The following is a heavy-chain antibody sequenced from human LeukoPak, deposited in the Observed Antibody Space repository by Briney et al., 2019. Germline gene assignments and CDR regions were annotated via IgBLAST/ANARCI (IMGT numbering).Heavy chain of an antibody. V-gene: IGHV4-39*01. J-gene: IGHJ4*02. CDR1: VDSLSISSYY. CDR3: GRVTGYRIEDYFEY. D-gene: IGHD6-13*01. CDR2: IYYSGST. Sequence: SETLSLTRTVSVDSLSISSYYWGWVRQPPGKGLEWTGSIYYSGSTYYNPSLKSQFTISVDTSKNQFFLKLTSVTVTDPAVFYGGRVTGYRIEDYFEYWGKGTLVTVSS.